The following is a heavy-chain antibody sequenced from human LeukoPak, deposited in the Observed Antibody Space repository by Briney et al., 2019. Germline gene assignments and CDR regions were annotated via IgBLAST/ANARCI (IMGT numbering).Heavy chain of an antibody. CDR2: IFYSGST. J-gene: IGHJ2*01. V-gene: IGHV4-59*01. D-gene: IGHD3-22*01. Sequence: PSETLSLTCTVSGDSMSYYYWSWIRQPPGKGLEWIGYIFYSGSTNYNTSLKSRVTISVDTSKNQFSLKLSSVTAADTAVYYCARDRQDGSGYYWYFDLWGRGTLVTVSS. CDR3: ARDRQDGSGYYWYFDL. CDR1: GDSMSYYY.